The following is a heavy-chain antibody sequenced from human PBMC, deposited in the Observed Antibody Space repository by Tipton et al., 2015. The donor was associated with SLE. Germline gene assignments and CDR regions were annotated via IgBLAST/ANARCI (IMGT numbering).Heavy chain of an antibody. V-gene: IGHV4-39*07. J-gene: IGHJ5*02. CDR3: VRRGKMGSTNYFDP. Sequence: TLSPTCTVSGGSISSSSYYWDWIRQAPGKGLEWIGTIYNTERTYYNASLKSRVTISVDRSRNQFSLKLNSVTTADTAVYYCVRRGKMGSTNYFDPWGPGTLVIVSS. CDR1: GGSISSSSYY. CDR2: IYNTERT. D-gene: IGHD5-24*01.